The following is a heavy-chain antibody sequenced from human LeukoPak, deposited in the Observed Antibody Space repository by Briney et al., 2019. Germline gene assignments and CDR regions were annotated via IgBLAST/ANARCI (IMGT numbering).Heavy chain of an antibody. CDR3: AKEGAAAGFDY. J-gene: IGHJ4*02. V-gene: IGHV3-30*18. CDR1: GFTFSSYG. Sequence: GGSLRLSCAASGFTFSSYGMHWVRQAPGKGLEWVAVISYDGSNKYYADSVKGRFTISRDNSKNTVYLQMNSLRAEDTAVYYCAKEGAAAGFDYWGQGTLVTVSS. D-gene: IGHD6-13*01. CDR2: ISYDGSNK.